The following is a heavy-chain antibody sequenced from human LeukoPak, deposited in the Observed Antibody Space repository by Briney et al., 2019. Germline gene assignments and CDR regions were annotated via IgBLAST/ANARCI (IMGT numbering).Heavy chain of an antibody. Sequence: ASVKVSCKASGNTLTGYYMHWVGQAPGQGLEWMGWINPNSGGTNYAQKFQGRVTMTRDTSISTAYMELSRLRSDDTAVYYCARAGFGELLSHFDYWGQGTLVTVSS. J-gene: IGHJ4*02. D-gene: IGHD3-10*01. CDR3: ARAGFGELLSHFDY. CDR1: GNTLTGYY. CDR2: INPNSGGT. V-gene: IGHV1-2*02.